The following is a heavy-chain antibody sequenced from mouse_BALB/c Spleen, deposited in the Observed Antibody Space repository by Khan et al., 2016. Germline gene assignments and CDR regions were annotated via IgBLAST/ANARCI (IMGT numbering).Heavy chain of an antibody. J-gene: IGHJ2*01. CDR2: IRLKSDDYVT. CDR1: GFTFSNYW. CDR3: WILL. Sequence: EVKLEESGGGLVQPGGSMKLSCVASGFTFSNYWMNWVRQSPEKGLEWVAEIRLKSDDYVTHYAESVKGRFTISSADSKSSVYRQVDNVRAEETGIYYCWILLWGEGTTLTVSS. V-gene: IGHV6-6*02.